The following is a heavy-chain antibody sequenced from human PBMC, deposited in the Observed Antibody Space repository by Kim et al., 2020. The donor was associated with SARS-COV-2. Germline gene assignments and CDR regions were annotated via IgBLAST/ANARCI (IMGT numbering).Heavy chain of an antibody. V-gene: IGHV3-48*02. D-gene: IGHD6-13*01. CDR3: ARDRPLIAAAGGDWFDP. Sequence: GGSLRLSCAASGFTFSSYSMNWVRQAPGKGLEWVSYISSSSSTIYYADSVKGRFTISRDNAKNSLYLQMNSLRDEETAVYYCARDRPLIAAAGGDWFDPGGQGTRVTVSS. J-gene: IGHJ5*02. CDR2: ISSSSSTI. CDR1: GFTFSSYS.